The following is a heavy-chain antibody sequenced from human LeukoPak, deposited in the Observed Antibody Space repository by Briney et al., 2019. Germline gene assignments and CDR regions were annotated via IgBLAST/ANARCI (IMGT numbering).Heavy chain of an antibody. CDR2: IYYTGIT. CDR3: ARIARDGYNFATN. J-gene: IGHJ4*02. CDR1: GDSISSYY. V-gene: IGHV4-59*01. Sequence: PSETLSLTCTVPGDSISSYYWSWIRQPPGKGLEWIGYIYYTGITNYNPTLKSRVTTSIDTSKNQFSLSLTSVTAADTAVYYRARIARDGYNFATNRVQGTLVSVSS. D-gene: IGHD5-24*01.